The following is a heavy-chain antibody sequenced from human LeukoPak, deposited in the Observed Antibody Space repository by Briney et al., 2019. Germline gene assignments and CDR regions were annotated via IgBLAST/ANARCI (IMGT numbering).Heavy chain of an antibody. V-gene: IGHV3-11*03. CDR1: GFTFSDYY. J-gene: IGHJ4*02. CDR3: ARSSMRMATAGLVDY. Sequence: GGSLRLSCEASGFTFSDYYMSWIRQPPGKGLEWVSYISSSSSYTNFADSVKGRFTISRDNPKNSLYLHLNSLRAEDTAVYYCARSSMRMATAGLVDYWGQGTLVTVSS. D-gene: IGHD5-24*01. CDR2: ISSSSSYT.